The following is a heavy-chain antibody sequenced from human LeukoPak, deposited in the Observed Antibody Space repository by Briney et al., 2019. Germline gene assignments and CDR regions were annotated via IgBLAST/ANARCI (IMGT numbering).Heavy chain of an antibody. CDR2: MNPNSGNT. CDR3: ARGHVLQLWLTVPDYGMDV. V-gene: IGHV1-8*01. CDR1: GYTFTSYD. D-gene: IGHD5-18*01. J-gene: IGHJ6*02. Sequence: ASVKVSCKASGYTFTSYDITWVRQATGQGLEWMGWMNPNSGNTGYAQKFQGRVTMTRNTSISTAYMELSSLRSEDTAVYYCARGHVLQLWLTVPDYGMDVWGQGTTVTVSS.